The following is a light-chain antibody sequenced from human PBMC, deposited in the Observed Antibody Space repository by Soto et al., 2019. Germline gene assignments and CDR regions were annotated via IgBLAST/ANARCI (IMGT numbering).Light chain of an antibody. CDR3: SSYTSSSTLGVV. CDR1: SSDVGGYNY. V-gene: IGLV2-14*01. Sequence: QSALTQPASVSGSPGQSITISCTGTSSDVGGYNYVSWYQQHPGKAPKLMIYEVSNRPSGVSNRFSGSKSGNTASLTISELQAEDEADYYCSSYTSSSTLGVVFGGGTQLTVL. CDR2: EVS. J-gene: IGLJ2*01.